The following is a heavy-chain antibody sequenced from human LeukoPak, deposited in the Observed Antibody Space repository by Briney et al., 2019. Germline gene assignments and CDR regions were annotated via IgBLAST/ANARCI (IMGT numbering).Heavy chain of an antibody. CDR3: SKDPIVFHSGNYYLGTLDI. J-gene: IGHJ3*02. V-gene: IGHV3-23*01. D-gene: IGHD1-26*01. CDR2: ISSSGGT. CDR1: GFTFSSYA. Sequence: PGGSLRLSCAASGFTFSSYAMSWVRQAPGKGPEWVSAISSSGGTYYGDSVKGRFTISRDNSKNTLYLQTNSLRAEDTAVYSCSKDPIVFHSGNYYLGTLDIWGQGTMVTVSS.